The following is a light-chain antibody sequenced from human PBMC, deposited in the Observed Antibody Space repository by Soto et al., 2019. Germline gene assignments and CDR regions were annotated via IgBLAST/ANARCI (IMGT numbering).Light chain of an antibody. V-gene: IGKV1-39*01. CDR3: QQSYGSPWK. CDR2: AAS. J-gene: IGKJ1*01. CDR1: QNIDNY. Sequence: IQFTQSPSSLSSSVGHRVTITFLASQNIDNYLNWYHQKPGQAPKVLIYAASNLQSGVPSRFSGSGSGTYFTLHVSSLQPEDFESYFCQQSYGSPWKLGKGTXVESK.